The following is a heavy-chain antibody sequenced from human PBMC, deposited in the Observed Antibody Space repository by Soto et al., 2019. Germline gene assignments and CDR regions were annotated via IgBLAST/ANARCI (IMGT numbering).Heavy chain of an antibody. CDR2: IYYRGST. CDR1: GGPVTSGNHY. J-gene: IGHJ6*02. V-gene: IGHV4-61*01. CDR3: ARDGKSRYGHPSDLYGTDV. D-gene: IGHD5-18*01. Sequence: QVQLQESGPGLVKPSETLSLTCTVSGGPVTSGNHYWSWIRQPPGKRLEWIGDIYYRGSTKYNPTHKSRVITSVDTSENQYSLKLSSMTAAGTAVYYCARDGKSRYGHPSDLYGTDVWAQGTTVTVSS.